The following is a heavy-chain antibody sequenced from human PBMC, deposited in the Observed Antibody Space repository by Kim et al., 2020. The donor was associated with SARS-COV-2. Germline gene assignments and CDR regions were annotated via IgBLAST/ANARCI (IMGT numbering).Heavy chain of an antibody. V-gene: IGHV3-23*01. D-gene: IGHD2-21*01. J-gene: IGHJ4*02. CDR1: EFNFSSYA. CDR2: ISGGGGST. Sequence: GGSLRLSCAASEFNFSSYAMSWVRQAPGKGLEWVSIISGGGGSTLYADSVKGRFTISRDDSKNTLYLQMNSLRAEDTAVYYCAKDASWGGDVGYSNFDYWGRGTLVTVSS. CDR3: AKDASWGGDVGYSNFDY.